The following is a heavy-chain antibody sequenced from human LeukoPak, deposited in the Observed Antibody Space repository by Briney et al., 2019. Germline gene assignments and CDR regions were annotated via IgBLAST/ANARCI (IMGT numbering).Heavy chain of an antibody. CDR2: ISGSGGST. V-gene: IGHV3-23*01. Sequence: GGSLRLSCAASGFTVSNKYMTWVRQAPGKGLEWVSAISGSGGSTYYADSVKGRFTISRDNSKNTLYLQMNSLRAEDTAVYYCAKVGVIYYYYYYYMDVWGKGTTVTVSS. D-gene: IGHD3-16*02. J-gene: IGHJ6*03. CDR3: AKVGVIYYYYYYYMDV. CDR1: GFTVSNKY.